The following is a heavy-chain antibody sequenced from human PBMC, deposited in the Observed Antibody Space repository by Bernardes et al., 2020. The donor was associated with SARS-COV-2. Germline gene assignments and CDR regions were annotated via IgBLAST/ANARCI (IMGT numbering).Heavy chain of an antibody. Sequence: GGSLRLSCAASGFTFEDYTMHWVRQVPGKGLEWVSVISGRGGSMNYADSVKGRLTISRDNSKNILYLQMNSLRAEDTAVYYCATGAIGYTSGWYSSWGQGTLVTVSS. CDR2: ISGRGGSM. CDR1: GFTFEDYT. J-gene: IGHJ5*02. V-gene: IGHV3-23*01. D-gene: IGHD6-19*01. CDR3: ATGAIGYTSGWYSS.